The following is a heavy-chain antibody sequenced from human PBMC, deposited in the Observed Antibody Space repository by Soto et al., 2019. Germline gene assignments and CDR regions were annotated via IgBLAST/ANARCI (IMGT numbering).Heavy chain of an antibody. CDR1: GGSFSGYY. J-gene: IGHJ6*02. V-gene: IGHV4-34*01. D-gene: IGHD3-16*02. CDR3: ARASPNYDYVWGSYPYGMDV. Sequence: QVQLQQWGAGLLKPSETLSLTCAVYGGSFSGYYWSWIRQPPGKGLEWIGEINHSGITNYDSSLKRRVTISVDTSKNQFSLKLSSVTAADTAVYYCARASPNYDYVWGSYPYGMDVWGQGTTVTVSS. CDR2: INHSGIT.